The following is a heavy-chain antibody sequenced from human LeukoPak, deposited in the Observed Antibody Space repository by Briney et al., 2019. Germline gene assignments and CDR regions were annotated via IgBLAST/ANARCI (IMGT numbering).Heavy chain of an antibody. J-gene: IGHJ3*02. D-gene: IGHD4-17*01. CDR3: ARGHYGLDI. CDR1: GFTFSQHW. Sequence: PGGSLRLSCVASGFTFSQHWTTWFRQAPGKGLEWVAHINADGSERDSVDSGTGRFTISKDNAKNSVYLQLSSLRAEDTARYYCARGHYGLDIWGQGTMVTVSS. CDR2: INADGSER. V-gene: IGHV3-7*01.